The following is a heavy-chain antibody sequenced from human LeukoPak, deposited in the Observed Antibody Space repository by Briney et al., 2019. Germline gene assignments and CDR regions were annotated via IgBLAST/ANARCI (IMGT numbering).Heavy chain of an antibody. CDR2: IYSGGTT. D-gene: IGHD2-15*01. V-gene: IGHV3-66*01. CDR1: GSTFSNYA. CDR3: ASGDYYDY. Sequence: GGSLRLSCAASGSTFSNYAMSWVRQAPGKGLEWVSVIYSGGTTYYADSVMGRFTISRDNSKNTLFLQMNSLRAEDTAVYYCASGDYYDYWGQGTLVTVSS. J-gene: IGHJ4*02.